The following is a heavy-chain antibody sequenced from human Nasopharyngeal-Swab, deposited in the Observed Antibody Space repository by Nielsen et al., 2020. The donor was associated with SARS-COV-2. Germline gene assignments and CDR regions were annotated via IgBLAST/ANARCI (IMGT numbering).Heavy chain of an antibody. J-gene: IGHJ4*02. Sequence: GESLKISCAVSGLTVSSTYMSWVRQAPGKGLEWVSAISGSGSNTYYADSVRGRFTISRDNSKNTLYLQMNSLGAEDTAVYYCAKEGLSRHTDFDYWGQGTLVTVSS. D-gene: IGHD2-8*02. V-gene: IGHV3-23*01. CDR1: GLTVSSTY. CDR3: AKEGLSRHTDFDY. CDR2: ISGSGSNT.